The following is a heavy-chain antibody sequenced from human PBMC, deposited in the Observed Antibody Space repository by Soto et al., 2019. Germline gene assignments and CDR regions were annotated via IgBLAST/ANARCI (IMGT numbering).Heavy chain of an antibody. CDR2: IYYSGST. CDR1: GGSISSGDYY. V-gene: IGHV4-30-4*01. D-gene: IGHD2-21*01. CDR3: ARGGLPLWNWFDP. Sequence: SETLSLTCTVSGGSISSGDYYWSWIRQPPGKGLEWIGYIYYSGSTYYNPSLKSRVTISVDTSKNQFSLKLSPVTAADTAVYYCARGGLPLWNWFDPWGQGTLVTVSS. J-gene: IGHJ5*02.